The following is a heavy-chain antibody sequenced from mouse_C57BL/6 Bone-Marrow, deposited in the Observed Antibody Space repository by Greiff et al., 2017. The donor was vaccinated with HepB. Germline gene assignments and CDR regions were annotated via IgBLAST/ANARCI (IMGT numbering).Heavy chain of an antibody. V-gene: IGHV5-4*01. Sequence: EVQGVESGGGLVKPGGSLKLSCAASGFTLSSYAMSWVRQTPEKRLEWVATISDGGSYTYYPDNVKGRFTISRDNAKNNLYLQMSHLKSEDTAMYYCARDYYYGSTYYYAMDYWGQGTSVTVSS. CDR2: ISDGGSYT. D-gene: IGHD1-1*01. CDR3: ARDYYYGSTYYYAMDY. J-gene: IGHJ4*01. CDR1: GFTLSSYA.